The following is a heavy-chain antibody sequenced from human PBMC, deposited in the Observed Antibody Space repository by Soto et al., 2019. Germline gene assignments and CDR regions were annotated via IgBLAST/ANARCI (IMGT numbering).Heavy chain of an antibody. CDR1: GFTFSSYG. CDR2: ISYDGSNK. D-gene: IGHD3-22*01. V-gene: IGHV3-30*18. CDR3: AKVLLPTLNAFDI. J-gene: IGHJ3*02. Sequence: GGSLRLSCAASGFTFSSYGMHWVRQAPGKGLEWVAVISYDGSNKYYADSLKGRFTSSRDNSKNTLYLQMNSLRAEDTAVYYCAKVLLPTLNAFDIWGQGTMVTVSS.